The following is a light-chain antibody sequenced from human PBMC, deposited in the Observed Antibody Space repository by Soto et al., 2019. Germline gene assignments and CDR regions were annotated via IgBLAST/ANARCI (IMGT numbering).Light chain of an antibody. V-gene: IGKV1-5*03. J-gene: IGKJ1*01. CDR1: QSISSW. Sequence: DIQMTQSPSTLSASVGDRVTITCRASQSISSWLAWYQQKPGKAPKLLIYKASSLESGVPSRFSGSGSGTEFTLTISSLQPDDFETSYCQQYNSYSRTFGQGTKVDIK. CDR2: KAS. CDR3: QQYNSYSRT.